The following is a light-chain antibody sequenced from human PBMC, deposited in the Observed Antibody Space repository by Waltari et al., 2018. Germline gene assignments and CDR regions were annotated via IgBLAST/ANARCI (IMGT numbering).Light chain of an antibody. V-gene: IGLV2-8*01. CDR3: GSYAGSNIFV. CDR1: SSDVGGYDF. Sequence: QSALTQPPSASGSPGQSVTISCTGTSSDVGGYDFVSWYQQHPGKAPKVLIYAASQRPAGLPARFSGSKSGNPASLTVSGLQAEDEADYYCGSYAGSNIFVFGTGTKVTVL. J-gene: IGLJ1*01. CDR2: AAS.